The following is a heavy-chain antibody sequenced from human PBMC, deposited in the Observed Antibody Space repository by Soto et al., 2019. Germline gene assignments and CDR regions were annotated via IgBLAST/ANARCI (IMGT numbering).Heavy chain of an antibody. CDR1: GFSFSSYS. V-gene: IGHV3-21*01. Sequence: GSLRLSCAASGFSFSSYSMNWVRQAPGKGLEWVSSISSSSSYIYYADSVKGRFTISRDNAKDSLYLQMNSLRAEDTAVYYCARESYDSSGYYQDGAFDIWGQRTMVTVSS. J-gene: IGHJ3*02. CDR2: ISSSSSYI. CDR3: ARESYDSSGYYQDGAFDI. D-gene: IGHD3-22*01.